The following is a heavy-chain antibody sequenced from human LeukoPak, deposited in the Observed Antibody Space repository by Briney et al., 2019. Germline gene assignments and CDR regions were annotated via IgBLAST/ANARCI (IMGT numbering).Heavy chain of an antibody. CDR1: GFTFSDYG. D-gene: IGHD6-19*01. V-gene: IGHV3-33*01. CDR3: ARPRSGWWDFDY. CDR2: IWYDGSNK. Sequence: GGSLRLACATSGFTFSDYGVHWVRRPPGMGLEWVAVIWYDGSNKYYADSVKGRSTISRDNSKNTLYLQMNSLRAEDTAVYYCARPRSGWWDFDYWGQGTLVTVSS. J-gene: IGHJ4*02.